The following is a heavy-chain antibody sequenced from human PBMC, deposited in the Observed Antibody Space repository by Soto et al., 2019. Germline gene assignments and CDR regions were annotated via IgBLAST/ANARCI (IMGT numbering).Heavy chain of an antibody. V-gene: IGHV4-61*01. CDR2: IYYSGST. CDR1: GGSVSSGSYY. CDR3: ARGALFDY. D-gene: IGHD3-16*01. Sequence: QVQLQESGPGLVKPSETLSLTCTVSGGSVSSGSYYWSWIRQPPGKGLEWIGYIYYSGSTNYNPSLKSRVTISVDTSKNQFSLQLSSVTAADTAVYYCARGALFDYWGQGTLVTVSS. J-gene: IGHJ4*02.